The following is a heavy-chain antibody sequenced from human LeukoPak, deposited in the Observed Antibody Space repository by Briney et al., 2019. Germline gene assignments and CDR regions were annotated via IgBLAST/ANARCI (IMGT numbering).Heavy chain of an antibody. CDR1: GSTFSTYW. V-gene: IGHV3-7*01. CDR2: IKQDGSEK. Sequence: PGGSLRLSCEASGSTFSTYWMSWARQAPGKGLEWVANIKQDGSEKYYVDSVKGRFTISRHNAKISVYLQMNSLRAEDTAMYYCARDSAGNDYWGQGTLVTVSS. D-gene: IGHD6-13*01. CDR3: ARDSAGNDY. J-gene: IGHJ4*02.